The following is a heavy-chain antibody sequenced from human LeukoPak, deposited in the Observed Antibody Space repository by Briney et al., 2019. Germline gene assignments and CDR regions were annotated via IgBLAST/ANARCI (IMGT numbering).Heavy chain of an antibody. CDR1: GFTFSSYS. J-gene: IGHJ4*02. D-gene: IGHD5-18*01. CDR2: ISSSSSYI. Sequence: PGGSLRLSCAASGFTFSSYSMNWVRQAPGKGLEWVSSISSSSSYIYYADSVKGRFTNSRDNAKNSLYLQMNSLRAEDTAVYYCARGVTPNFDYWGQGTLVTVSS. CDR3: ARGVTPNFDY. V-gene: IGHV3-21*01.